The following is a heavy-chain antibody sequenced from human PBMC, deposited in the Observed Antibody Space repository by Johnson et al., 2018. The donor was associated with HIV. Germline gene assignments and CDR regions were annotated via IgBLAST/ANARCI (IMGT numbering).Heavy chain of an antibody. CDR3: ARDNREWQTGTKGDAFDI. CDR1: GLTFNNYA. CDR2: ISYDGSNK. J-gene: IGHJ3*02. Sequence: QVQLLESGGGLVQPGGSLRLSCAASGLTFNNYAMTWVRQAPGKGLEWVAVISYDGSNKYYADSVKGRFTISRDNSKNTLYLQMNSLRAEDTAVYYCARDNREWQTGTKGDAFDIWGQGTMVTVSS. D-gene: IGHD1-7*01. V-gene: IGHV3-30*03.